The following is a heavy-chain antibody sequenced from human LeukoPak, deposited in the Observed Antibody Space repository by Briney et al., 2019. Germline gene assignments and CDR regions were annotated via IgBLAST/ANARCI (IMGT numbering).Heavy chain of an antibody. CDR3: ARYYGDYERDTGPFDP. Sequence: EASVKVSCKASGYTFTSYDISWVRQAPGQGLEWMGGIIPIFGTANYAQKFQGRVTITADESTSTAYMELSSLRSEDTAVYYCARYYGDYERDTGPFDPWGQGTLVTVSS. J-gene: IGHJ5*02. V-gene: IGHV1-69*13. CDR1: GYTFTSYD. CDR2: IIPIFGTA. D-gene: IGHD4-17*01.